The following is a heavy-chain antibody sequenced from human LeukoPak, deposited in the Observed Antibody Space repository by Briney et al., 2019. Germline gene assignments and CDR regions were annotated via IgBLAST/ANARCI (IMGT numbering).Heavy chain of an antibody. CDR3: ARDGGYDFWSGVYGMDV. V-gene: IGHV4-59*01. J-gene: IGHJ6*02. Sequence: SETLSLTRTVSGGSISSYYWSWIRQPPGKGLEWIGYIYYSGSTNYNPSLKSRVTISVDTSKNQFSLKLSSVTAADTAVYYCARDGGYDFWSGVYGMDVWGQGTTVTASS. D-gene: IGHD3-3*01. CDR1: GGSISSYY. CDR2: IYYSGST.